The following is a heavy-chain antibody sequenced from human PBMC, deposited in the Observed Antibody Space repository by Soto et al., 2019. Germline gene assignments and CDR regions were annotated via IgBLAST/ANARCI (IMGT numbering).Heavy chain of an antibody. CDR3: ARAFSGSSSLNYYYYGMDV. Sequence: GASVKVSCKASGYTFTGYYMHWVRQAPGQGLEWMGWINPNSGGTNYAQKFQGWVTMTRDTSISTAYMELSRLRSDDTAVYYCARAFSGSSSLNYYYYGMDVWGQGTKVTVSS. J-gene: IGHJ6*02. CDR1: GYTFTGYY. V-gene: IGHV1-2*04. CDR2: INPNSGGT. D-gene: IGHD6-6*01.